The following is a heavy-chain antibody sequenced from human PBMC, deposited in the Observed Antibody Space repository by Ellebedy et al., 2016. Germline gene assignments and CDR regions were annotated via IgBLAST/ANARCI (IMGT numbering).Heavy chain of an antibody. J-gene: IGHJ4*02. D-gene: IGHD3-3*01. Sequence: GESLKISCAASGFTFSNAWMNWVRQAPGKGLEWVGRIKSKADGGTTDYAAPVKGRFTISRDDSKNTLDLQMNSLKTEDTAVYYCTSSFRITWSGLIDFWGQGTLVTVSS. V-gene: IGHV3-15*07. CDR2: IKSKADGGTT. CDR3: TSSFRITWSGLIDF. CDR1: GFTFSNAW.